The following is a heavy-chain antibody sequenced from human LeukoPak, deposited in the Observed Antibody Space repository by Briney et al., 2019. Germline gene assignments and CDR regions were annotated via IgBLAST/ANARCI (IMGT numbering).Heavy chain of an antibody. V-gene: IGHV3-11*01. Sequence: PGGSLRLSCAASGFTFSDYWMSWIRQAPGKGLEWVSYISSSGGDRPYADSVKGRFTISRDNAKNSLYLQMNSLRAEDTAVYYCAREYWGSFDYCGQGTLVTVSS. CDR2: ISSSGGDR. D-gene: IGHD7-27*01. CDR3: AREYWGSFDY. J-gene: IGHJ4*02. CDR1: GFTFSDYW.